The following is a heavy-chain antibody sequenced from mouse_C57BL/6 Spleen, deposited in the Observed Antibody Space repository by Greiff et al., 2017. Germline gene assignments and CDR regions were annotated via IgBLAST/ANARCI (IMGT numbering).Heavy chain of an antibody. CDR3: TPIATVGRAWLAY. D-gene: IGHD1-1*01. V-gene: IGHV14-1*01. CDR2: IDPVDGDT. Sequence: VQLKQSGAELVRPGASVKLSCTASGFNIKDYYMHWVKQRPEQGLAWIGRIDPVDGDTEYAPKFQGKATMTADTSSNTAYLQLSSLTSEDTAVYYCTPIATVGRAWLAYWGQGTLVTVSA. J-gene: IGHJ3*01. CDR1: GFNIKDYY.